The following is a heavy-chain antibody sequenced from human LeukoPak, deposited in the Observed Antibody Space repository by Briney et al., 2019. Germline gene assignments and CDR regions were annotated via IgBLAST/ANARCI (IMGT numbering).Heavy chain of an antibody. J-gene: IGHJ4*02. D-gene: IGHD2-15*01. CDR2: IYPGDSDT. CDR1: GYSFSNYW. V-gene: IGHV5-51*01. CDR3: ASLSYCSGGSCYSSDYFDY. Sequence: GESLKISCEAFGYSFSNYWIGWVRPMPGKGLGWVGIIYPGDSDTRYSPSFQGQVTISADKSISTAYLQWSSLKASDTAMYYCASLSYCSGGSCYSSDYFDYWGQGTLVTVSS.